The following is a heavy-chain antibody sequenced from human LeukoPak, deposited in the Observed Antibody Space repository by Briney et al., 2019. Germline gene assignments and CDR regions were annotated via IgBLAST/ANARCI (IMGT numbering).Heavy chain of an antibody. CDR2: ISNSSDSI. CDR1: GFKFSDYY. D-gene: IGHD3-3*01. Sequence: PGGSLRLSCAASGFKFSDYYMTWIRQAPGKGLEWVSYISNSSDSIYYAGSVEGRFTISRDNAKNSLYLQMNSLRAEDTAVYYCATVFDGPSYWGQGTLVTVSS. V-gene: IGHV3-11*01. J-gene: IGHJ4*02. CDR3: ATVFDGPSY.